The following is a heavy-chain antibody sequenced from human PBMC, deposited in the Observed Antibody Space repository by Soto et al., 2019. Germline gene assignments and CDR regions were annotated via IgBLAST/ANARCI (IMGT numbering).Heavy chain of an antibody. CDR2: ISYDGSNK. V-gene: IGHV3-30-3*01. CDR1: GFTFSSYA. CDR3: AREITMIVVVNDAFDI. D-gene: IGHD3-22*01. J-gene: IGHJ3*02. Sequence: GGSLRLSCAASGFTFSSYARHWGRQAPGKGLEWVAVISYDGSNKYYADSVKGRFTISRDNSKNTLHLQMNSLRSEDTAVYYCAREITMIVVVNDAFDIWGQGTMVTVSS.